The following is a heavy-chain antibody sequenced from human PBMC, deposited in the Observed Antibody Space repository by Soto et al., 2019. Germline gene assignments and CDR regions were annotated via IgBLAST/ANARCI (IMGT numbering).Heavy chain of an antibody. CDR1: GFTVSSNY. V-gene: IGHV3-66*01. Sequence: GGSLRLSCAASGFTVSSNYMSWVRQAPGKGLEWVSVIYSGGSTYYADSVKGRFTISRDNSKNTLYLQMNSLRAEDTAVYYRAVYKKLAPYYFDYWGQGTLVTVSS. D-gene: IGHD1-1*01. CDR3: AVYKKLAPYYFDY. J-gene: IGHJ4*02. CDR2: IYSGGST.